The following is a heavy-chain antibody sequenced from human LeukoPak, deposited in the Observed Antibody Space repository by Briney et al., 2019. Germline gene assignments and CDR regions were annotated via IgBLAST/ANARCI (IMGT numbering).Heavy chain of an antibody. CDR3: ARGSRSLWAYSSYYYLIDV. J-gene: IGHJ6*02. CDR2: MNPNSGNT. V-gene: IGHV1-8*01. D-gene: IGHD1-26*01. CDR1: GYTFTSYD. Sequence: ASVKVSCKASGYTFTSYDINWVRQATGQGLEWMGWMNPNSGNTGYAQKFQGRVTMTRNTSISTAYMELSSLRSEDTAVYYCARGSRSLWAYSSYYYLIDVWRQATTVTVSS.